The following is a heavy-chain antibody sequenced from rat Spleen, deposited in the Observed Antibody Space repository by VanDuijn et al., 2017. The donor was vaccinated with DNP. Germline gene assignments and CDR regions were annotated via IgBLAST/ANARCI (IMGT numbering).Heavy chain of an antibody. CDR1: GFTFSDYA. CDR3: ARVQLGYYGMDA. D-gene: IGHD5-1*01. Sequence: EVQLVESGGGLIQPGNSLTLSCAASGFTFSDYAMAWVRQSPKKGLEWVTSISPSGGGTYYRDSVKGRFTISRDNAKNTQYLQMDSLRSEETATYYCARVQLGYYGMDAWGQGASVTVSS. V-gene: IGHV5S13*01. J-gene: IGHJ4*01. CDR2: ISPSGGGT.